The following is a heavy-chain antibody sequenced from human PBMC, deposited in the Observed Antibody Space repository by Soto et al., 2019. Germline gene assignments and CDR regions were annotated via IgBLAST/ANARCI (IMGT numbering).Heavy chain of an antibody. Sequence: QITLKESGPTLVKPTQTLTLTCTFSGFSLSTSGVGVGWIRQPPGKALEWLALIYWDDDKRYSPSLKSRLTITKDTSKNQVVLTMTNMHPMDTATYYCAHRRRAAGGYFFDYWGQGTLVTVSS. CDR3: AHRRRAAGGYFFDY. D-gene: IGHD6-25*01. CDR1: GFSLSTSGVG. J-gene: IGHJ4*02. V-gene: IGHV2-5*02. CDR2: IYWDDDK.